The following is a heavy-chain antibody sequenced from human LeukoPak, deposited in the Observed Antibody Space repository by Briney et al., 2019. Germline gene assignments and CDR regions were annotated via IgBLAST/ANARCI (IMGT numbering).Heavy chain of an antibody. D-gene: IGHD4-23*01. CDR1: GFTFSSYW. CDR3: ARDVNYGGNSGLGNYMDV. J-gene: IGHJ6*03. Sequence: GGSLRLSCAASGFTFSSYWMSWFRQAPGKGLEWVSVIYSGGSTYYADSVKGRFTISRDNSKNTLYLQMNSLRAEDTAVYYCARDVNYGGNSGLGNYMDVWGKGTTVTISS. V-gene: IGHV3-66*01. CDR2: IYSGGST.